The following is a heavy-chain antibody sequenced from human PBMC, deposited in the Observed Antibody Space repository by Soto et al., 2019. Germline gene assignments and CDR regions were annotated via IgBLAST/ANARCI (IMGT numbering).Heavy chain of an antibody. J-gene: IGHJ4*02. CDR3: ASSVAGHFDY. D-gene: IGHD6-19*01. CDR2: ITSDTKTI. Sequence: EVQLVESGGDLVPRGGSLRLSCVASGFTFSVYSMNWVRQAPGKGLEWFSYITSDTKTIKYADSVKGRFTISRDNAKNSVYLQMNSLRDEDTAVYYCASSVAGHFDYWGQGTVVTVSS. V-gene: IGHV3-48*02. CDR1: GFTFSVYS.